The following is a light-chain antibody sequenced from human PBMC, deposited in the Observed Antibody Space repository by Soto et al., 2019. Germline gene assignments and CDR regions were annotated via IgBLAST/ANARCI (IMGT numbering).Light chain of an antibody. J-gene: IGKJ1*01. Sequence: EIVLTQSPVTLSLSPGERATLSCRASQSVSNNYLAWYQQKPGQAPRLLIYDASNRATGIPARFSGSGSGTDFTLTISSLEPEDFAVYYCQQYGSSPRTFGQGTKVDIK. CDR2: DAS. CDR3: QQYGSSPRT. V-gene: IGKV3-20*01. CDR1: QSVSNNY.